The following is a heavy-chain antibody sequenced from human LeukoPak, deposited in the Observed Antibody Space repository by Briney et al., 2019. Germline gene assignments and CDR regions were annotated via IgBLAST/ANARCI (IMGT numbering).Heavy chain of an antibody. CDR2: ISAYNGNT. D-gene: IGHD3-22*01. CDR3: ARGDSSGYYSTPDY. CDR1: GYTFTGYY. V-gene: IGHV1-18*04. Sequence: ASVKVSCKASGYTFTGYYMHWVRQAPGQGLERMGWISAYNGNTNYAQKLQGRVTMTTDTSTSTAYMELRSLRSDDTAVYYCARGDSSGYYSTPDYWGQGTLVTVSS. J-gene: IGHJ4*02.